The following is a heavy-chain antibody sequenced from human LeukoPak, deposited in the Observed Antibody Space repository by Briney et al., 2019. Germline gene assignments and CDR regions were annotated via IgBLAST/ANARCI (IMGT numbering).Heavy chain of an antibody. D-gene: IGHD2-21*01. V-gene: IGHV1-18*01. CDR2: ISAYNGNT. CDR1: GYTFTSYG. Sequence: APMKVSCKASGYTFTSYGVIWVRQAPGQGLEWMGWISAYNGNTNYAQNLQGRVTMTTDISTTTAYLELRSLRSDDTAVYYCARGAYCGGDCSSSDSFDIWGRGTMVTVSP. CDR3: ARGAYCGGDCSSSDSFDI. J-gene: IGHJ3*02.